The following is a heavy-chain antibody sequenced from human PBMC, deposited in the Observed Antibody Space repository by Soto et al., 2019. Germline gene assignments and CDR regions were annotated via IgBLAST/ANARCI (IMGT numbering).Heavy chain of an antibody. J-gene: IGHJ1*01. Sequence: EVQLVESGGGLVQPGGSLRLSCAASGFTFSSYWMSWVRQAPGKGLEWVANIKQDGSEKYYVDSVKGRFTISRDNAKNSLYLQMNSLRAEDTAVYYCAQEGDYGDYSEYFQHWGQGTLVTVSS. D-gene: IGHD4-17*01. CDR3: AQEGDYGDYSEYFQH. CDR1: GFTFSSYW. CDR2: IKQDGSEK. V-gene: IGHV3-7*01.